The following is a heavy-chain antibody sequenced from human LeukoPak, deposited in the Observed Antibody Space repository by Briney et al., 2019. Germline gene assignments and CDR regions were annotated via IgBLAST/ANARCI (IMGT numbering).Heavy chain of an antibody. D-gene: IGHD6-13*01. J-gene: IGHJ5*02. CDR1: GFTFSSYW. Sequence: GGSLRLSCAASGFTFSSYWMSWVRQAPGKGLEWVANIKQDGSEKYYVDSVKGRFTISRDNAKNTLYLQMNSLRAEDTAVYYCAKAPLSSSSQANWFDPWGQGTLVTVSS. CDR3: AKAPLSSSSQANWFDP. CDR2: IKQDGSEK. V-gene: IGHV3-7*03.